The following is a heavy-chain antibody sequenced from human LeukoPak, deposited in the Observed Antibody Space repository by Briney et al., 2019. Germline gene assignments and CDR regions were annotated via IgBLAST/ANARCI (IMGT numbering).Heavy chain of an antibody. CDR1: GFTFSSYL. D-gene: IGHD6-19*01. J-gene: IGHJ4*02. CDR3: TRDLGIAVADVFDY. V-gene: IGHV3-74*03. CDR2: INSDGSST. Sequence: GGSLRLPCIASGFTFSSYLMHWVRQAPGKGLVWVSRINSDGSSTMYADSVRGRFTISRDNAKSRLYLQMNSLRAEDTAVYYCTRDLGIAVADVFDYWGQGTLVTVSS.